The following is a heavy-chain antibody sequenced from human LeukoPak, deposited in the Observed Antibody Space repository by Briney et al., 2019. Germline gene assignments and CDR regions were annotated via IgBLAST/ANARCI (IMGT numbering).Heavy chain of an antibody. CDR2: ISSSSSYI. D-gene: IGHD3-22*01. Sequence: GGSLRLSCAASGFTFSSFSMNWVRQAPGKGREWVSSISSSSSYIYYADSVKGRFTISRDNAKNSLYLQMNSLRAEDTAVYYCASQGGVVVIPWGQGTLVTVSS. J-gene: IGHJ4*02. V-gene: IGHV3-21*01. CDR1: GFTFSSFS. CDR3: ASQGGVVVIP.